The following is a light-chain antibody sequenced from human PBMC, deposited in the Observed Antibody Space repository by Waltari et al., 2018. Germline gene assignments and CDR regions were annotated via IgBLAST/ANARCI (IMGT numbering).Light chain of an antibody. CDR1: QSISSW. CDR3: QQYDSYSGT. J-gene: IGKJ1*01. CDR2: KAS. V-gene: IGKV1-5*03. Sequence: DIQMTQSPSTLSASVGDRVTITCRASQSISSWLAWYQQKPGKAPKLLIYKASSLESGGPSRFSGSGSGTDFTLTISSLQPDDFATYYCQQYDSYSGTFGQGTKVEIK.